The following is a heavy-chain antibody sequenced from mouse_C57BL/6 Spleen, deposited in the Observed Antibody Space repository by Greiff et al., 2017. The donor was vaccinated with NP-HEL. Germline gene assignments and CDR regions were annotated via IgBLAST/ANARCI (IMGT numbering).Heavy chain of an antibody. CDR2: ISDGGSYT. D-gene: IGHD1-1*01. CDR3: ASDTSVGSSYAMDY. CDR1: GFTFSSYA. Sequence: EVHLVESGGGLVKPGGSLKLSCAASGFTFSSYAMAWVRQTPEKRLEWVATISDGGSYTYSPDPVKGRFTISRDNAKNNLYLQMSHLKSEDTAMYYGASDTSVGSSYAMDYWGQGTSVTVSS. J-gene: IGHJ4*01. V-gene: IGHV5-4*01.